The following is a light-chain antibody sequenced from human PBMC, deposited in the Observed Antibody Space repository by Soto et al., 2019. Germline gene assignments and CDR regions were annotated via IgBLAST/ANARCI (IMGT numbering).Light chain of an antibody. CDR2: GAF. V-gene: IGKV3-15*01. CDR1: QSVNSN. Sequence: EIVMTQSPATLSVSPGERATLSCRASQSVNSNLAWYQQKPGQAPRLLIYGAFNRATGIPARFSGSGSGTEFTLTISSLQSEDFAVYYCQQYYSWKTFGQGTKVEI. J-gene: IGKJ1*01. CDR3: QQYYSWKT.